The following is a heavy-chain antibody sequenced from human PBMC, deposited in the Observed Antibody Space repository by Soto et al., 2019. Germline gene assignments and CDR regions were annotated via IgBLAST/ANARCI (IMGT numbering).Heavy chain of an antibody. Sequence: QVQLVQSGAEVKKPGASVKVSCKASGYTFTGYYMHWVRQAPGQGLEWMGWINPNSGGTNYAQKFQGRVTMTRDTSISTAYMELSRLRSDDTAVYYCARDGFNSDPGHYYGMDVWGQGTTVTVSS. CDR3: ARDGFNSDPGHYYGMDV. CDR1: GYTFTGYY. V-gene: IGHV1-2*02. D-gene: IGHD2-21*02. J-gene: IGHJ6*02. CDR2: INPNSGGT.